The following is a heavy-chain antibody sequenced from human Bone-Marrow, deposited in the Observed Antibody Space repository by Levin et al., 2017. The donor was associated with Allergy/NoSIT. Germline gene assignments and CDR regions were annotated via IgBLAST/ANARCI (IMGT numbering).Heavy chain of an antibody. V-gene: IGHV3-21*01. D-gene: IGHD6-19*01. CDR3: ARDQWGSGWYLDY. J-gene: IGHJ4*02. CDR1: GFTFSSYS. Sequence: GGSLRLSCAASGFTFSSYSMTWVRQAPGKGLEWVSSITSSGSYIYYADSVKGRFTISRDNTKNSLYLQMNSLRAEDTAVYYCARDQWGSGWYLDYWGQGTLVTVSS. CDR2: ITSSGSYI.